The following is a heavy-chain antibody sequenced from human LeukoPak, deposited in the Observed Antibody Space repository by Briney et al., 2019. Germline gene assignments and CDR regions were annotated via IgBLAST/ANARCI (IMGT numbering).Heavy chain of an antibody. J-gene: IGHJ4*02. Sequence: GGSLRLSCAASGFTFSDYVMSWVRQAPGKGVEWVSAITGSGANTYYADSVKGRFTISRDNSKNTLYFQMSSLRPEDTAVYYCVKIVMAGGYFDYWGQGTLVTVSS. CDR3: VKIVMAGGYFDY. D-gene: IGHD3-16*01. CDR2: ITGSGANT. CDR1: GFTFSDYV. V-gene: IGHV3-23*01.